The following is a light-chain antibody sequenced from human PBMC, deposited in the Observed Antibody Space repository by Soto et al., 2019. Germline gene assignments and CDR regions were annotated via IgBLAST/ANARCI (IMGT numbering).Light chain of an antibody. CDR1: SSDIGAYNY. CDR3: TSQTTSSTLV. J-gene: IGLJ3*02. CDR2: DVT. V-gene: IGLV2-14*03. Sequence: QSVLTQPASVSGSPGQSITISCTGTSSDIGAYNYVSWYQHHPGKAPKLVIYDVTDRPSGVSDRFSGSKSGNTASLTISGLQAEDEADYYCTSQTTSSTLVFGGGTKLTVL.